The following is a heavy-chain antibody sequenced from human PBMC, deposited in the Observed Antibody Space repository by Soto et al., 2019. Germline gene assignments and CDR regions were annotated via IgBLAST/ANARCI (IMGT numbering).Heavy chain of an antibody. CDR1: GFTFSSYG. D-gene: IGHD6-19*01. CDR2: ISYDGSNK. V-gene: IGHV3-30*03. Sequence: QVQLVESGGGVVQPGRSLRLSCAASGFTFSSYGMHWVRQAPGKGLEWVAVISYDGSNKYYADSVKGRFTISRDNSKNTLYLQMYSLRAEDTAVYYCASPVGPIAVAGTDDYWGQGTLVTVSS. CDR3: ASPVGPIAVAGTDDY. J-gene: IGHJ4*02.